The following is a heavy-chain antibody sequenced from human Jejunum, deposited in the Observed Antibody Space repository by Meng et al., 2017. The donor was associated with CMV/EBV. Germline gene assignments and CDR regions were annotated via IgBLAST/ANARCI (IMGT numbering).Heavy chain of an antibody. CDR2: ISHGGIT. D-gene: IGHD1-1*01. CDR1: GGSLSPYY. V-gene: IGHV4-34*01. J-gene: IGHJ4*02. Sequence: QGPLHQWGAGLLNSSETLSLTCAVYGGSLSPYYWTWIRQIPGKGLEWIGEISHGGITNYNPSLKSRVTLLIDTSKNQFSLKLSSVTAADTAVYYCGMERVNWGQGILVTVSS. CDR3: GMERVN.